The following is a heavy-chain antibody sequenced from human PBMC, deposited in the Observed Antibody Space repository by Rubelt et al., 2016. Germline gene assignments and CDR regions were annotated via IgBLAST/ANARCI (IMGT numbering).Heavy chain of an antibody. D-gene: IGHD3/OR15-3a*01. CDR2: INTNTGSR. V-gene: IGHV7-4-1*02. CDR3: ARGLDLHYWNFDV. J-gene: IGHJ2*01. CDR1: GYNFHSYV. Sequence: QARLVQSGSELKKPGASVKVSCKASGYNFHSYVIHWVRQAPAQGLEWMGFINTNTGSRKYAQAFTGRFVSSSDTSVTTAHLEFTGLQSADTAVYYCARGLDLHYWNFDVWGRGTLVAAS.